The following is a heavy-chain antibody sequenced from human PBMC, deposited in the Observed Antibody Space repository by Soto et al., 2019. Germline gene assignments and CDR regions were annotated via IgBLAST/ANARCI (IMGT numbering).Heavy chain of an antibody. D-gene: IGHD1-1*01. CDR2: IDEDGSTT. J-gene: IGHJ4*02. CDR3: ARVLYGFSYGKCDY. CDR1: GFIFSGHG. Sequence: GGSLRLSCAVSGFIFSGHGMNWVRQAPGKGLEWVSSIDEDGSTTHYADSVKGRFTISRDNSKNTLYLQMDSLRAEDTALYYCARVLYGFSYGKCDYWGQGTLVTVSS. V-gene: IGHV3-23*01.